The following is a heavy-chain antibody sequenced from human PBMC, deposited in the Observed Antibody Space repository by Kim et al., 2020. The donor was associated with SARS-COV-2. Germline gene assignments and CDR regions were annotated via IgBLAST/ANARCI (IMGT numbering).Heavy chain of an antibody. Sequence: ASVKVSCKASGYTFTSYYMHWVRQAPGQGLEWMGIINPSGGSTSYAQKFQGRVTMTRDTSTSTVYMELSSLRSEDTAVYYCARGLFGEDGYNSLGPYYYYGMDVWGQGTTVTVSS. D-gene: IGHD5-12*01. V-gene: IGHV1-46*01. CDR2: INPSGGST. CDR1: GYTFTSYY. J-gene: IGHJ6*02. CDR3: ARGLFGEDGYNSLGPYYYYGMDV.